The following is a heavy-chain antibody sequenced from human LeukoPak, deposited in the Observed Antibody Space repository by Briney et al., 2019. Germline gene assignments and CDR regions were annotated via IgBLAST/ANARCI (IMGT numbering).Heavy chain of an antibody. CDR1: GFTFSSYA. CDR3: ARLPTGFPSWFDP. CDR2: LYYSGYT. D-gene: IGHD3-10*01. Sequence: PGGSLRLSCAASGFTFSSYAMSWVRQAPGKGLEWIGSLYYSGYTYYNPSLKSRVTISGDTSKNQFSLKLISVTAADTAVYYCARLPTGFPSWFDPWGQGTLVTVSS. V-gene: IGHV4-39*01. J-gene: IGHJ5*02.